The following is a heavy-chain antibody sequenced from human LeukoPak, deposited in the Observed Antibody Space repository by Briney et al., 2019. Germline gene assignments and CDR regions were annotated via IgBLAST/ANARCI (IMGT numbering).Heavy chain of an antibody. CDR3: AKGTRVVVVAALLGMDV. CDR1: GFTFSSYA. Sequence: GGSLRLSCAASGFTFSSYAMSWVRQAPGEGLEWVSAISGSGGSTYYADSVKGRFTISRDNSKNTLYLQMNSLRAEDTAVYYCAKGTRVVVVAALLGMDVWGQGTTVTVSS. D-gene: IGHD2-15*01. CDR2: ISGSGGST. J-gene: IGHJ6*02. V-gene: IGHV3-23*01.